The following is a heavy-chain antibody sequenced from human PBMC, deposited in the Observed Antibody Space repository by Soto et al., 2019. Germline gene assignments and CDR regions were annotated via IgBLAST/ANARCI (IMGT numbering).Heavy chain of an antibody. V-gene: IGHV1-69*13. CDR1: GGTFSSYA. D-gene: IGHD4-17*01. Sequence: SVKVSCKASGGTFSSYAISWVRQAPGQGLEWMGGIIPIFGTANYAQKFQGRVTITADESTSTAYMELSSLRSEDTAVYYCARRWTTVTTSAVRNNWFDPWGQGTQVTVSS. CDR2: IIPIFGTA. J-gene: IGHJ5*02. CDR3: ARRWTTVTTSAVRNNWFDP.